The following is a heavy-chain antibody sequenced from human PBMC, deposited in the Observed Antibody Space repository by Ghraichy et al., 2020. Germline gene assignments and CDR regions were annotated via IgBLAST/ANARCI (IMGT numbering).Heavy chain of an antibody. J-gene: IGHJ4*02. CDR2: IKQDGSEI. Sequence: GGSLRLSCAASGFTFRNYWMSWVRQAPGKGLEWVANIKQDGSEIYYLDSVKGRFTISRDNAKNSLYLQMNSLRAEDTAVYYCAAGSGSYYFWGQGLLVTVSS. CDR1: GFTFRNYW. CDR3: AAGSGSYYF. V-gene: IGHV3-7*01. D-gene: IGHD3-10*01.